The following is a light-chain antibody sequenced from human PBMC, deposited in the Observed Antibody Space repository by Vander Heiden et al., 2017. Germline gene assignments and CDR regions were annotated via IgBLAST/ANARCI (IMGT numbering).Light chain of an antibody. V-gene: IGKV3D-11*01. CDR2: DAS. CDR1: QGVSSY. J-gene: IGKJ4*01. Sequence: PGERATLSCRASQGVSSYLAWYQQKPGQAPRLLIYDASNRATGIPARFSGSGPGTDFTLTISSLEPEDFAVYYCQQRSNLLTFGGGTKVEIE. CDR3: QQRSNLLT.